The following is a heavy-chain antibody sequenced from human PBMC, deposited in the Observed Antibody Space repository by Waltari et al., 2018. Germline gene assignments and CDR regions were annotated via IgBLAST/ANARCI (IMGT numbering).Heavy chain of an antibody. CDR1: GYTFTDYY. Sequence: QVQVLQSGAEVKKPGASIKVSCKASGYTFTDYYMHWVRQAPGQGPEWMGYINPNSGGTNYARKFQGRVTMTRDMSINTASMELYSLTSDDTAVYYCARGTCVGQCYDYMDVWGKGTTVIVSS. CDR2: INPNSGGT. D-gene: IGHD1-26*01. J-gene: IGHJ6*03. V-gene: IGHV1-2*02. CDR3: ARGTCVGQCYDYMDV.